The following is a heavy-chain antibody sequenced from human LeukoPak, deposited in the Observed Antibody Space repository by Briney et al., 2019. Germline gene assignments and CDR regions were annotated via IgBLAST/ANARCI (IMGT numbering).Heavy chain of an antibody. D-gene: IGHD2-2*01. Sequence: GGSLRLSCAASGFTYSSYAMSWVRQAPGKGLEWVSAISGSGGSTYYADSVKGRFTISRDNSKNTLYLQMNSLRAEDTAVYYCAKDHQVPAAMFGWFDPWGQGTLVTVSS. CDR2: ISGSGGST. CDR1: GFTYSSYA. J-gene: IGHJ5*02. V-gene: IGHV3-23*01. CDR3: AKDHQVPAAMFGWFDP.